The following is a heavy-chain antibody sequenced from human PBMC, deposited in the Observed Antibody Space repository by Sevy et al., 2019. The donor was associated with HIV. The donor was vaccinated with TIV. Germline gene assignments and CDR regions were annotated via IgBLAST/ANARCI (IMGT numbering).Heavy chain of an antibody. J-gene: IGHJ4*01. D-gene: IGHD3-3*01. CDR3: AKGLYDFWSDFDY. CDR2: LIGSDGGT. CDR1: RFTLSTYA. V-gene: IGHV3-23*01. Sequence: GGSLRLSCAASRFTLSTYAMSWVRQAPGKGLEWVSSLIGSDGGTYYSDSVKGRFTISRDNSKNTLYLQMNSLRAEDTAVYYCAKGLYDFWSDFDYWGHGTLVTVSS.